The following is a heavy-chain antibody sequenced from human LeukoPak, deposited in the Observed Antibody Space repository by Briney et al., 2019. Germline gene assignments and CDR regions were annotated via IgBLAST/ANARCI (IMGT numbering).Heavy chain of an antibody. CDR3: ASLTSSRRAFDI. V-gene: IGHV4-31*03. Sequence: SETLSLTCTVSGGSISSSSYYWGWIRQHPGKGLEWIGYIYYSGSTYYNPSLNSRVTISVDTSKNQFSLKLSSVTAADTAVYYCASLTSSRRAFDIWGQGTMVTVSS. D-gene: IGHD4/OR15-4a*01. CDR2: IYYSGST. CDR1: GGSISSSSYY. J-gene: IGHJ3*02.